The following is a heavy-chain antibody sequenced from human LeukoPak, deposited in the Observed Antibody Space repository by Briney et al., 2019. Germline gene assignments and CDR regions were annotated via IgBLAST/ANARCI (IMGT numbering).Heavy chain of an antibody. CDR3: AELGITMIGGV. CDR2: IYSGGST. CDR1: EFSVGSNY. D-gene: IGHD3-10*02. J-gene: IGHJ6*04. Sequence: GGSLRLSCAASEFSVGSNYMTWVRQAPGKGLEWVSLIYSGGSTYYADSVKGRFTISRDNAKNSLYLQMNSLRAEDTAVYYCAELGITMIGGVWGKGPRSPSPQ. V-gene: IGHV3-66*01.